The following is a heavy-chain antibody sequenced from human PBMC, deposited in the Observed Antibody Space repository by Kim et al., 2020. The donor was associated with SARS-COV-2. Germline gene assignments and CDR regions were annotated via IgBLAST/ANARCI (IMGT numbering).Heavy chain of an antibody. CDR3: ARDATYSSSWLHTGLGDYYYGMDV. CDR2: IYYSGST. D-gene: IGHD6-13*01. Sequence: SETLSLTCTVSGGSISSYYWSWIRQPPGKGLEWIGYIYYSGSTNYNPSLKSRVTISVDTSKNQFSLKLSSVTAADTAVYYCARDATYSSSWLHTGLGDYYYGMDVWGQGATLTVSS. J-gene: IGHJ6*02. CDR1: GGSISSYY. V-gene: IGHV4-59*01.